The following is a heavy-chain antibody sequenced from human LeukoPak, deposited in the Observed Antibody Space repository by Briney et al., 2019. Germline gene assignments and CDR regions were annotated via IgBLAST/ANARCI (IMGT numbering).Heavy chain of an antibody. CDR2: INHSGST. CDR1: GGSFSGYY. CDR3: ATNRGTAMADDAFDI. Sequence: SSETLSLTCAVYGGSFSGYYWSWIRQPPGKGLEWIGEINHSGSTNYNPSLKSRVTISVDTSKNQFSLKLSSVTAADTAVYYCATNRGTAMADDAFDIWGQGTMVTVSS. D-gene: IGHD5-18*01. V-gene: IGHV4-34*01. J-gene: IGHJ3*02.